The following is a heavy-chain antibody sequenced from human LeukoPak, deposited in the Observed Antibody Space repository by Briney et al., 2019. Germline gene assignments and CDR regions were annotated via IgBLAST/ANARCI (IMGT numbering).Heavy chain of an antibody. CDR3: ARGPNCTNGVCYGLYYYYMDV. Sequence: PSEALSRTCTVSGGSISSGIYYWSWIRQPAGKGLEWIGRIYTSGSTNYDPSLKSRVTISVDTSKNQFSLKLSSVTAADTAVYYCARGPNCTNGVCYGLYYYYMDVWGKGTTVTVSS. CDR1: GGSISSGIYY. D-gene: IGHD2-8*01. CDR2: IYTSGST. V-gene: IGHV4-61*02. J-gene: IGHJ6*03.